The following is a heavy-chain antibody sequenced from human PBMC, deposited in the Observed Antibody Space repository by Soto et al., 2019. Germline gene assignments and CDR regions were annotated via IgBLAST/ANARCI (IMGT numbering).Heavy chain of an antibody. CDR1: GFAFSGSA. V-gene: IGHV3-73*01. Sequence: GGSLRLSCAASGFAFSGSAMHWFRQASGKGLEWVGRIRSKANSYATAYAASVKGRFTISRDDSKNTAYLQMNSLKTEDTAVFYCTRPGIAAAGPTWGQGTLVTVSS. J-gene: IGHJ5*02. D-gene: IGHD6-13*01. CDR2: IRSKANSYAT. CDR3: TRPGIAAAGPT.